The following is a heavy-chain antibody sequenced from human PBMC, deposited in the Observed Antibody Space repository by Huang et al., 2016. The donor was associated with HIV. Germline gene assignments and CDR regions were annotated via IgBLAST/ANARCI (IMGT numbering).Heavy chain of an antibody. CDR1: GFSFTNYW. D-gene: IGHD5-18*01. Sequence: EVQLVQSGAEVKKPGESLKISCKGSGFSFTNYWIGWVRQMPGKGLEWMGIIYPGDAETTYSTSCRGQVTISADKSINTAYLQWNSLKASDSAMYYCARPLLGYSNGYYFDYWGQGTLVTVSS. V-gene: IGHV5-51*03. J-gene: IGHJ4*02. CDR2: IYPGDAET. CDR3: ARPLLGYSNGYYFDY.